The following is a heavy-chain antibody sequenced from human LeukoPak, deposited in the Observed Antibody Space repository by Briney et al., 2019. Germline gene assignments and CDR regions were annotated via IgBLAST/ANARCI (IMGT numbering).Heavy chain of an antibody. Sequence: GGSLRLSCAASGFTFSSYAMNWVRQAPGKGLEWVSSISGSGGNTYYADSVKGRFTISRDNSKNTLYLQMNSLRAEDTAVYYCAKGPGVSSSSLLFGYWGQGTLVTVSS. D-gene: IGHD6-6*01. CDR2: ISGSGGNT. CDR3: AKGPGVSSSSLLFGY. J-gene: IGHJ4*02. CDR1: GFTFSSYA. V-gene: IGHV3-23*01.